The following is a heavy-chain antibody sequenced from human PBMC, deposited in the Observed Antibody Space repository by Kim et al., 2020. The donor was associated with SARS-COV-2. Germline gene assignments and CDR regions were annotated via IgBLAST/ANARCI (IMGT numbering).Heavy chain of an antibody. D-gene: IGHD6-13*01. J-gene: IGHJ5*02. Sequence: GESLKISCKGSGYSFTSYWIGWVRQMPGKGLEWMGIIYPGDSDTRYSPSFQGQVTISADKSISTAYLQWSSLKASDTAMYYCARRSYSSSWYGGNWFDPWGQGTLVTVSS. V-gene: IGHV5-51*01. CDR3: ARRSYSSSWYGGNWFDP. CDR2: IYPGDSDT. CDR1: GYSFTSYW.